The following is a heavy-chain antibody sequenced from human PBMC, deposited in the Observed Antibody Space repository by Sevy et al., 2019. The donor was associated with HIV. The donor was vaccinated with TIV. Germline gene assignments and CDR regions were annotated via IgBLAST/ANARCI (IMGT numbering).Heavy chain of an antibody. D-gene: IGHD1-26*01. CDR3: ARGVGLDC. Sequence: GGSLRLSCAASGFTFSPYWMTWVRQAPGKGLEWVANIRPDGSDKYYVDSVKGRFTMSRDNAKNSRYLQMNSLRADDTAMYDCARGVGLDCWGQGALVTVSS. CDR1: GFTFSPYW. CDR2: IRPDGSDK. J-gene: IGHJ4*02. V-gene: IGHV3-7*01.